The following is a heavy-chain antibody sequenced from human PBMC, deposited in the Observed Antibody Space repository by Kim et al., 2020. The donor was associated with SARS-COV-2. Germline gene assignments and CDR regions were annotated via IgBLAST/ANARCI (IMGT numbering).Heavy chain of an antibody. CDR1: GFRFSNYA. D-gene: IGHD1-26*01. CDR2: ISYDGSNQ. CDR3: AKVLGGSYHDAFDV. V-gene: IGHV3-30*18. J-gene: IGHJ3*01. Sequence: GGSLRLSCAASGFRFSNYAMYWVRQAPVKGLEWMAVISYDGSNQYYGDSVKGRFTISRDNSKNTVFLQMNSLTTEDTAVYYCAKVLGGSYHDAFDVWGQGTMVTVSS.